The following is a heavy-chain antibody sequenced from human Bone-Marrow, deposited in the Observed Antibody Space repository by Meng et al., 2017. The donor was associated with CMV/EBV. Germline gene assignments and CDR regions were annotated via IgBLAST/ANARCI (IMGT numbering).Heavy chain of an antibody. J-gene: IGHJ4*02. CDR3: AKEFRFLYPAPQYYFDY. D-gene: IGHD3-3*01. CDR2: ISGSGGST. CDR1: GFTFSSYA. Sequence: GGSLRLSCAASGFTFSSYAMSWVRQAPGKGLEWVSAISGSGGSTYYANSVKGRLTISRDNSKNTLYLQMNSLRAEDTAVYYCAKEFRFLYPAPQYYFDYWGQGTLVTVSS. V-gene: IGHV3-23*01.